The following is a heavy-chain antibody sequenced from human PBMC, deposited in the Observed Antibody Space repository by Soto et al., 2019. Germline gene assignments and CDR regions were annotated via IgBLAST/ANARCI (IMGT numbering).Heavy chain of an antibody. D-gene: IGHD2-2*01. J-gene: IGHJ6*02. CDR2: ISNDGNNR. V-gene: IGHV3-30*03. CDR1: GFTLSSHV. Sequence: QVQLVESGGGAVQPGRSLRLSCAASGFTLSSHVMHWVRQAPGKGLEWVAVISNDGNNRYYVESVKGRFTISRDNSKNTLYLEMNSLRTEDTAVYYAARTSSVHYGMDVWGQGTTVTVS. CDR3: ARTSSVHYGMDV.